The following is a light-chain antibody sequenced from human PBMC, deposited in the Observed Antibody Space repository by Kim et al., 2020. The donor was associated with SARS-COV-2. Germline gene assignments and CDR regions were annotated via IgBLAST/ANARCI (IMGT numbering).Light chain of an antibody. Sequence: SESVGDSVTFTGRASQSISDWLAWYQQKPGKAPKLLIFKASTLMTGVPSRFSGRGSGTEFTLTINSLQPDDFASYYCQQYNLYPLTFGGGTKLEI. CDR3: QQYNLYPLT. V-gene: IGKV1-5*03. CDR2: KAS. J-gene: IGKJ4*01. CDR1: QSISDW.